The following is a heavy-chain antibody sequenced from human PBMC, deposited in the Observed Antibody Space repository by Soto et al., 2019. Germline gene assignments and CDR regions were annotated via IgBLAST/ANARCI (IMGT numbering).Heavy chain of an antibody. J-gene: IGHJ5*02. CDR2: INAGNGNT. CDR3: ARDFLHYYSSSWYNWFDP. V-gene: IGHV1-3*01. CDR1: GYTFTSYA. Sequence: QVPLVQSGAEVKKPGASVKVSCKASGYTFTSYAMHWVRQAPGQRLEWMGWINAGNGNTKYSQKFQGRVTITRDTSASTAYMELSSLRSEDTAVYYCARDFLHYYSSSWYNWFDPWGQGTLVTVSS. D-gene: IGHD6-13*01.